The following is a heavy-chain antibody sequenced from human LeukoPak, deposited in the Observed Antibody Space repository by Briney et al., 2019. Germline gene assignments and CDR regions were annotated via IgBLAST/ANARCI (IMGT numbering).Heavy chain of an antibody. Sequence: PGGSLRLSCAASGFTFSSYAMHWVRQAPGKGLEWVAVISYDGSNKYYADSVKDRFTISRDNSKNTLYLQMNSLRAEDTAVYYCARNSGWYSFDSWGQGTLVTVSS. CDR3: ARNSGWYSFDS. J-gene: IGHJ4*02. V-gene: IGHV3-30-3*01. CDR2: ISYDGSNK. D-gene: IGHD6-19*01. CDR1: GFTFSSYA.